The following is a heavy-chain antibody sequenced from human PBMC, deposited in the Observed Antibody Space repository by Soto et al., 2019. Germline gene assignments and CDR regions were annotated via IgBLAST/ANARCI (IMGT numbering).Heavy chain of an antibody. CDR2: IYWNDDK. CDR3: AHSGDGAYYYYAMDV. CDR1: GFSLTTGGVG. V-gene: IGHV2-5*01. D-gene: IGHD2-21*01. J-gene: IGHJ6*02. Sequence: QITLEESGPTLVKPTQTLTLTCTFSGFSLTTGGVGVGWIRQPPGKALEWLALIYWNDDKRYTPSPKSRLTITKDTSKNQVVLTMTNMDPVDTATYYCAHSGDGAYYYYAMDVWGQGTTVTVSS.